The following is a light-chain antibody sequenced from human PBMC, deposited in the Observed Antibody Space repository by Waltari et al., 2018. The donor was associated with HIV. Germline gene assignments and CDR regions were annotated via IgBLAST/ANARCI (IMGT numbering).Light chain of an antibody. CDR1: QTVFYSSNNKNY. J-gene: IGKJ4*01. Sequence: DIVMTQSPDSLAVSLGERPTIKCKSSQTVFYSSNNKNYLSWYQQKAGQPPKLIIYWASSRQSGVPDRFSGSGSGTDFTLTISSLQAEDVAVYFCQQTYTIPPTFGGGTKVEIK. V-gene: IGKV4-1*01. CDR3: QQTYTIPPT. CDR2: WAS.